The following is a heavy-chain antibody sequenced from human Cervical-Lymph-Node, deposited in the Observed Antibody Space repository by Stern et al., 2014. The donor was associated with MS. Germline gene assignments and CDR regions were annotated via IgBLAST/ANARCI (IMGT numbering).Heavy chain of an antibody. Sequence: EVQLVESGGGLVQPGRSLRLSCAASGFTFDDYAMHWVRQAPGKGLEWVSGISWNSGSIGYADSVKGRFTISRDNAKNSLYLQMNSLRAEDTALYYCAKDRMGHVSTPGDWGQGTLVTVSS. CDR3: AKDRMGHVSTPGD. CDR1: GFTFDDYA. J-gene: IGHJ4*02. V-gene: IGHV3-9*01. CDR2: ISWNSGSI. D-gene: IGHD2-8*01.